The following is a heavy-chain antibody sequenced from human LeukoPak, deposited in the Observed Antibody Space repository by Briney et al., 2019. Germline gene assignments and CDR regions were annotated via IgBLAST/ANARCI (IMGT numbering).Heavy chain of an antibody. CDR3: AKGAANFDY. J-gene: IGHJ4*02. Sequence: GGSLRLSCAASGFAFSSYGMHWVRQAPGKGLEWVAVISYDGSNKYYADSVKGRFTISSDNSKNTLYLQMNSLRAEDTAVYYCAKGAANFDYWGQGTLVTVSS. D-gene: IGHD6-25*01. CDR1: GFAFSSYG. V-gene: IGHV3-30*12. CDR2: ISYDGSNK.